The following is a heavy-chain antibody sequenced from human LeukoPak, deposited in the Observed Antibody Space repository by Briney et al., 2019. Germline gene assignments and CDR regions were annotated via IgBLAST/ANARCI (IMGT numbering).Heavy chain of an antibody. D-gene: IGHD6-19*01. CDR1: GFTFSSYS. CDR2: ISSSNSYI. J-gene: IGHJ4*02. CDR3: ARDDAYSSGFDFDY. Sequence: GGSLRLSCAASGFTFSSYSMNWVRQAPGKGLEWVSSISSSNSYIYYADSVKGRFTISRDNAKNSLYLQMNSLRAEDTAVYYWARDDAYSSGFDFDYWGQGTLVTVSS. V-gene: IGHV3-21*01.